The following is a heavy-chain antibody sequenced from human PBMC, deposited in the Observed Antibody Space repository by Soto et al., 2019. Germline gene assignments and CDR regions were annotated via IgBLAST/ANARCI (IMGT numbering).Heavy chain of an antibody. CDR3: AKDTGSGSAPGDFDY. CDR2: ISYDGSNK. CDR1: GFTFSSYG. D-gene: IGHD5-12*01. V-gene: IGHV3-30*18. J-gene: IGHJ4*02. Sequence: GGSLRLSCAASGFTFSSYGMHWVRQAPGKGLEWVAVISYDGSNKYYADSVKGRFTISRDNSKNTLYLQMNSLRAEDTAVYYCAKDTGSGSAPGDFDYWGQGTLVTVSS.